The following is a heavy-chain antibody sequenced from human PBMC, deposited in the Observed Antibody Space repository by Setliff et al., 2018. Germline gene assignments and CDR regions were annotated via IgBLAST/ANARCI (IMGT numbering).Heavy chain of an antibody. CDR2: ISAHNVIT. CDR3: ARLVRFCTQTACQKVAGDES. CDR1: EYSVISYG. V-gene: IGHV1-18*01. Sequence: ASVKVSCKASEYSVISYGVAWVRQAPGQGLEWLGWISAHNVITNYAPKFQARVTLTTDTSTTTAFMELRGLRPDDSAVYYCARLVRFCTQTACQKVAGDESWGQGTLVTVSS. J-gene: IGHJ5*01. D-gene: IGHD2-8*01.